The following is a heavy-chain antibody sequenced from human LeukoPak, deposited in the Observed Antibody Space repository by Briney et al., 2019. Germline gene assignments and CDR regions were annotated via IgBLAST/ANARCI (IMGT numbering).Heavy chain of an antibody. CDR3: ARGNYYVMDV. J-gene: IGHJ6*02. CDR2: INTDGTKT. CDR1: GFTFSHFW. Sequence: GGSLRLSCAASGFTFSHFWMHWVRQAPGKGPVWVFIINTDGTKTSYADSVKGRFTISRDNAKNTLYLQMNSLRADDTAVYYCARGNYYVMDVWGQGTTVAVSS. V-gene: IGHV3-74*01.